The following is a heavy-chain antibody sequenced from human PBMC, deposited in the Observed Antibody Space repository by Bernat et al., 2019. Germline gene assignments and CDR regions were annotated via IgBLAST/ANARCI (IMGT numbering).Heavy chain of an antibody. CDR2: INSDGSST. Sequence: EVQLVESGGGLVQPGGSLSLSCAASGFTFSSYWMHWVRQAPGKGLVWVSRINSDGSSTSYADSVKGRFTISRDNAKNTLYLQMNSLRAEDTAVYYCARDEHILTGYYQGTYYCYGMDVWGQGTTVTVSS. D-gene: IGHD3-9*01. J-gene: IGHJ6*02. CDR1: GFTFSSYW. CDR3: ARDEHILTGYYQGTYYCYGMDV. V-gene: IGHV3-74*01.